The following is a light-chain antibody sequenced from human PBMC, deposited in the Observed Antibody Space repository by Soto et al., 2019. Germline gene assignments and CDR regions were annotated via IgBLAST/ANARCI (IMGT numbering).Light chain of an antibody. J-gene: IGKJ4*01. V-gene: IGKV3-11*01. Sequence: EIGLTQSPATVSLSPGDRATLSCRASQSIGTYLAWYQQKPGLAPKLLFYDASNRATGVPARFSGSGSGTDFTLTISRLEPEDFAVYYCQQFSSHPLTFGGGTKVDNK. CDR1: QSIGTY. CDR2: DAS. CDR3: QQFSSHPLT.